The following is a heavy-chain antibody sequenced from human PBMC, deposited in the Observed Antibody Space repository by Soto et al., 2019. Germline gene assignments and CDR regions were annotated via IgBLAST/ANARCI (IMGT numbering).Heavy chain of an antibody. J-gene: IGHJ6*02. V-gene: IGHV6-1*01. CDR3: AGVVWFRGMDV. CDR1: GDSVSSSSAA. CDR2: TYYRSKWIH. Sequence: SQTLSLTCDISGDSVSSSSAAWNWIRQSPSRGLEWLGRTYYRSKWIHEYTVSMESRIAINPDTSKNQFSLHIYSVTPEDTAVYYCAGVVWFRGMDVWGQGTPVTVSS. D-gene: IGHD3-16*01.